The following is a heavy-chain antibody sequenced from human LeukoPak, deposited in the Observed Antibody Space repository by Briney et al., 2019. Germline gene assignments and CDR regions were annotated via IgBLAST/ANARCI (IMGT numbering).Heavy chain of an antibody. D-gene: IGHD6-19*01. V-gene: IGHV4-59*12. CDR3: AREPGYSSGSVD. J-gene: IGHJ4*02. CDR1: GGSISSYY. Sequence: SETLSLTCTVSGGSISSYYWSWIRQPPGKGLEWIGYIYYSGSTNYNPSLKSRVTISVDTSKNQFSLKLSSVTAADTAVYYCAREPGYSSGSVDWGQGTLVTVPS. CDR2: IYYSGST.